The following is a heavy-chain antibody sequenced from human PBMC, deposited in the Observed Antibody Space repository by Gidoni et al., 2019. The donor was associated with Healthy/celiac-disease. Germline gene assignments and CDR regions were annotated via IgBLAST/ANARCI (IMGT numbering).Heavy chain of an antibody. CDR3: ARGIMKVPAAMHLYYFDY. D-gene: IGHD2-2*01. J-gene: IGHJ4*02. Sequence: QVQLQQWGAGLLKPSETLSLTCAVYGGSFSGYYWSWIRQPPGKGLEWIGEINHRGSTNYNPALKSRVTISVDTSKNQFSLKRSSETDADTAVYYCARGIMKVPAAMHLYYFDYWGQGTLVTVSS. V-gene: IGHV4-34*01. CDR2: INHRGST. CDR1: GGSFSGYY.